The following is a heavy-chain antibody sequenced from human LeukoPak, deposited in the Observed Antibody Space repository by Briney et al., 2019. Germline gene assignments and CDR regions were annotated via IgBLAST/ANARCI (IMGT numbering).Heavy chain of an antibody. CDR3: ARRSRVYCSGGSCYYQPAWIDY. V-gene: IGHV4-59*08. J-gene: IGHJ4*02. D-gene: IGHD2-15*01. CDR2: IYSSGST. CDR1: GGSFSSYY. Sequence: SGTLSLTCTASGGSFSSYYLSWIRQPPGKGLEWIGYIYSSGSTNYNPYPNSRVTISVDTSKKQFSLKLSSVTAADTAVYYCARRSRVYCSGGSCYYQPAWIDYWGQGTLVTVSS.